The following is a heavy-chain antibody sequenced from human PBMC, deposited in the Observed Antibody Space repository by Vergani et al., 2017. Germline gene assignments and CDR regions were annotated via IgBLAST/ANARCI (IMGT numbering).Heavy chain of an antibody. CDR1: GYTFTNYG. V-gene: IGHV1-18*01. J-gene: IGHJ5*02. CDR3: AQVQPAMIWFDP. D-gene: IGHD2-2*01. CDR2: ISADNGNT. Sequence: QVQLVQSGPEVKKPGASVKVSCKAPGYTFTNYGITWVRQAPGQGLEWMGWISADNGNTNFTQKLQGRVTMTTDTSTSTAYMELRSLRSDETAVYYCAQVQPAMIWFDPWGQGTLVTVSS.